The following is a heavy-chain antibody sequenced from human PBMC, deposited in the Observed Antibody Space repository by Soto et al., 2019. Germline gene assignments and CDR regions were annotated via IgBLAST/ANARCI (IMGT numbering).Heavy chain of an antibody. J-gene: IGHJ4*02. Sequence: EVQLFESGGGLVQPGGSLRLSCAVSGFTFSSYDMNWVRQAPGKGLEWVSGISGSGSTTHYADSVKGRCTISRDNSKRTLYLQMTSMRAEDTDVYYCVKATTATVHCDYWGQVNLVIVSS. CDR2: ISGSGSTT. CDR3: VKATTATVHCDY. CDR1: GFTFSSYD. V-gene: IGHV3-23*01. D-gene: IGHD4-17*01.